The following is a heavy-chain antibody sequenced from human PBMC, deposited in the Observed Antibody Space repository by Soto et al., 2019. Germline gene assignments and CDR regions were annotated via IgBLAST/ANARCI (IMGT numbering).Heavy chain of an antibody. Sequence: QVQLVQSGAEVKKPGASVKVSCKASGYTFTSYYMHWVRRAPGQGLEWMGIINPSGGSTTYAQKYQGRVTMTRDTATSTVYMELSSLSAEDTAVYYCARVGGYSYGGVGYWGQGTLVTVSS. J-gene: IGHJ4*02. V-gene: IGHV1-46*01. CDR1: GYTFTSYY. CDR2: INPSGGST. D-gene: IGHD5-18*01. CDR3: ARVGGYSYGGVGY.